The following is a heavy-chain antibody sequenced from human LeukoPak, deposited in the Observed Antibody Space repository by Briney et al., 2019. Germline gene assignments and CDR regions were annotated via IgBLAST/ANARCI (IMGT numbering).Heavy chain of an antibody. V-gene: IGHV3-74*01. CDR1: GFTSSSYW. Sequence: GESLKISCALSGFTSSSYWMHWVRQVPGKGLVWVSRINDDGTYTVYADSVKGRFTISRDNAKNTLYLQMNSLRGEDTAVYYCGREIQAPGKTLEYWGQGTLVTVSS. CDR2: INDDGTYT. J-gene: IGHJ4*02. CDR3: GREIQAPGKTLEY.